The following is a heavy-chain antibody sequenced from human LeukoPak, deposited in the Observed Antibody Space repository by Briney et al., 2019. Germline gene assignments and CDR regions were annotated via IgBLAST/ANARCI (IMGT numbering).Heavy chain of an antibody. CDR2: INHSGST. J-gene: IGHJ4*02. CDR3: ARGKSITMIVVDFDY. Sequence: PSETLSLTCTVSGYSISSGYYWSWIRQPPGKGLEWIGEINHSGSTNYNPSLKSRVTISVDTSKNQFSLKLSSVTAADTAVYYCARGKSITMIVVDFDYWGQGTLVTVSS. D-gene: IGHD3-22*01. CDR1: GYSISSGYY. V-gene: IGHV4-38-2*02.